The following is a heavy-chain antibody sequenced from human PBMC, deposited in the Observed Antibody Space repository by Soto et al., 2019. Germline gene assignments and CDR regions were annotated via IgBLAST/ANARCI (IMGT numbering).Heavy chain of an antibody. J-gene: IGHJ6*02. Sequence: PGGSLRLSCAAYGFIFSSYGMHWVRRAPGKGLEWVAVISSDGSSKYYGDSVRGRFTISRDNSKNTLFLEMNSLRSEDTAVYFCAKDRGLAESGRWSHYYYGMDVWGQGTTVTVSS. D-gene: IGHD1-26*01. V-gene: IGHV3-30*18. CDR1: GFIFSSYG. CDR2: ISSDGSSK. CDR3: AKDRGLAESGRWSHYYYGMDV.